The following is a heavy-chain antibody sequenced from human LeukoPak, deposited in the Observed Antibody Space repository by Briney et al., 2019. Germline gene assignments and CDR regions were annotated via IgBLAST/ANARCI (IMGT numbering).Heavy chain of an antibody. Sequence: GASVKVSCKPSGYTFTRHDVNWVRQATGQGLEWMGWINPNSKNTGYAQKFQGRVTLTTDTSTSTAYMELSSLDSEDTAVYYCARAIPFRYLLGGDYYERSSHGFDIWGQGTMITVSS. V-gene: IGHV1-8*01. CDR2: INPNSKNT. J-gene: IGHJ3*02. D-gene: IGHD2-21*02. CDR1: GYTFTRHD. CDR3: ARAIPFRYLLGGDYYERSSHGFDI.